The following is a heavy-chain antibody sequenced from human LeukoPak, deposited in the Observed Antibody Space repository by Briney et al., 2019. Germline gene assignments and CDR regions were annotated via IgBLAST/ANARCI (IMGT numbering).Heavy chain of an antibody. D-gene: IGHD6-19*01. J-gene: IGHJ5*02. V-gene: IGHV1-18*01. CDR3: ARSPVAGYNWFDP. CDR2: ISAYNGNT. Sequence: ASVKVSCKASGGTFSSYAISWVRQAPGQGLEWMGWISAYNGNTNYAQKLQDRVTMTTDTSTSTAYMELRSLRSDDTAVYYCARSPVAGYNWFDPWGQGTLVTVSS. CDR1: GGTFSSYA.